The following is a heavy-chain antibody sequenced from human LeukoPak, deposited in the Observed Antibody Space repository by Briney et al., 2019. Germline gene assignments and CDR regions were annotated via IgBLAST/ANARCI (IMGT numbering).Heavy chain of an antibody. V-gene: IGHV3-30*02. Sequence: GGSLRLSCAASGFTFSSYGMHWVRQAPGKGLEWVAFIRYDGSNKYYADSVKGRFTISRDNSRNTLYLQMNSLSAEDTAVYYCARQLRNCSSTSCYPWHYYYYMDVWGKGTTVTISS. CDR1: GFTFSSYG. CDR2: IRYDGSNK. D-gene: IGHD2-2*01. J-gene: IGHJ6*03. CDR3: ARQLRNCSSTSCYPWHYYYYMDV.